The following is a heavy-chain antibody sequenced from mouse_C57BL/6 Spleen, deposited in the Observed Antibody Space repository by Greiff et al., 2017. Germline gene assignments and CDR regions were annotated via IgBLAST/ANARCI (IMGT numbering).Heavy chain of an antibody. CDR3: TDMYYFDY. Sequence: EVMLVESGGGLVQPGGSMKLSCVASGFTFSNYWMNWVRQSPEKGLEWVAQIRLKSDNYATHYAESVKGRFTISRDDSKSSVYLQMNNVRAEDTGIYYCTDMYYFDYWGQGTTLTVSS. CDR1: GFTFSNYW. V-gene: IGHV6-3*01. J-gene: IGHJ2*01. CDR2: IRLKSDNYAT.